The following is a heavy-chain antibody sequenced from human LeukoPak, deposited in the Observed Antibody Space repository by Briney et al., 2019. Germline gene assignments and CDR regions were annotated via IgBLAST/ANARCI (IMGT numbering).Heavy chain of an antibody. Sequence: SETLSLTCTVSSGSISSYYWSWIRQPPEKGLEWIGYIVNSGSTTYNPSLKSRVTISIDTSKKQFSLKLSSVTAADTAVYYCAITISRTQDYWGQGTLVTVSS. CDR3: AITISRTQDY. CDR2: IVNSGST. CDR1: SGSISSYY. D-gene: IGHD3-3*01. V-gene: IGHV4-59*08. J-gene: IGHJ4*02.